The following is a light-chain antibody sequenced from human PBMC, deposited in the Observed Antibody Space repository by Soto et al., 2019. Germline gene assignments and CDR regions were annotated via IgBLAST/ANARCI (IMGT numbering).Light chain of an antibody. J-gene: IGKJ5*01. CDR2: DAS. CDR1: QDIGNY. CDR3: QQLNKYPVT. Sequence: IQLTQSPSSLSASVGDRVTISCRASQDIGNYLAWYQQKPGEAPKLLIYDASTLQSGVPLRFGGSGSGTDFTLTISSLQPGDFATYYCQQLNKYPVTFGQGTRLEIK. V-gene: IGKV1-9*01.